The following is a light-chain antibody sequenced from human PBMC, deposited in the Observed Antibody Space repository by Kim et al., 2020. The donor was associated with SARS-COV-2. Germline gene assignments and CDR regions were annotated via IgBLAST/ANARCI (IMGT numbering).Light chain of an antibody. V-gene: IGKV3-20*01. CDR2: GAS. CDR3: QQYGSSPAT. CDR1: QTVTSNY. J-gene: IGKJ1*01. Sequence: EIVLTQSPGTLSLSPGERATLSCRASQTVTSNYLAWYQQKPGQAPRLLIYGASSRDTGIPDRFSGSGSGTDFTLTISRLEPEDFAVYYCQQYGSSPATFGQGTKVDIK.